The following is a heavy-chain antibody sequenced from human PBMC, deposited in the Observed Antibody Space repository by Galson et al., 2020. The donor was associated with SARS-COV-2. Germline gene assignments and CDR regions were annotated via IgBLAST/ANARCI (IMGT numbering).Heavy chain of an antibody. CDR3: ARTAGDGYNLDYYGMDV. CDR1: GGSISNYY. V-gene: IGHV4-59*08. J-gene: IGHJ6*02. Sequence: SQTLSLTCNVSGGSISNYYWSWIRQPPGKGLEWIGNIYYSGSTKYNPSLKTRFTISVDTSKNQFSLKLTSVTAADTAVYYCARTAGDGYNLDYYGMDVWGQGTTVTVSS. D-gene: IGHD5-12*01. CDR2: IYYSGST.